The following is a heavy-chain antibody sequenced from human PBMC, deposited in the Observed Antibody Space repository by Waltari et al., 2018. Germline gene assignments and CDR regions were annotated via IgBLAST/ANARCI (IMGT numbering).Heavy chain of an antibody. CDR1: GGSISSYY. Sequence: QVQLQESGPGLVKPSETLSLTCTVSGGSISSYYWSWIRQPPGKGLEWIGYIYYSGSTNYNPSRKSRVTISVDTSKNQFSLKLSSVTAADTAVYYCARGSTYYDILTGYYKGNWFDPWGQGTLVIVSS. D-gene: IGHD3-9*01. CDR3: ARGSTYYDILTGYYKGNWFDP. V-gene: IGHV4-59*01. J-gene: IGHJ5*02. CDR2: IYYSGST.